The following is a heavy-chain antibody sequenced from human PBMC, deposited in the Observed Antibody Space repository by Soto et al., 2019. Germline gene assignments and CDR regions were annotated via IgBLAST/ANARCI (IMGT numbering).Heavy chain of an antibody. D-gene: IGHD3-22*01. Sequence: TLSLTCTVSGGSISSGDHYWSWIRQSPGKGLEWIGYIYHSGNTYYNPSLKSRVSISVDTSKNQFSLHLSSVTAADTAVYFCARDQYYYESSGYGSSYGLDVWGQGTTVTVSS. CDR2: IYHSGNT. CDR3: ARDQYYYESSGYGSSYGLDV. CDR1: GGSISSGDHY. V-gene: IGHV4-30-4*01. J-gene: IGHJ6*02.